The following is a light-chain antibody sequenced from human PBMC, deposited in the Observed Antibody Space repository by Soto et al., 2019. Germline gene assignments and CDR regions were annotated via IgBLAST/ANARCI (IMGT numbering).Light chain of an antibody. V-gene: IGKV3-20*01. J-gene: IGKJ5*01. CDR1: QSVSSNY. Sequence: EIVLTQSPGTLSLSPGERATLSCRASQSVSSNYLAWFQQKPGQAPRLLIYGASSRATGIPDRFSGSGSGTEFTLTISSLQSEDFAVYYCQQYNNWPPGTFGQGTRLEIK. CDR2: GAS. CDR3: QQYNNWPPGT.